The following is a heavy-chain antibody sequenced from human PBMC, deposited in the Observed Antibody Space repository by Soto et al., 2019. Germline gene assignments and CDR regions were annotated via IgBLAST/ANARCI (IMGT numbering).Heavy chain of an antibody. CDR3: ARVLGCSSSGWRHRAFDI. CDR2: ISAYTGNT. V-gene: IGHV1-18*01. D-gene: IGHD6-19*01. J-gene: IGHJ3*02. CDR1: GYTFSTFG. Sequence: ASVKVSCKPSGYTFSTFGMSWVRQAPGQGLEWMGWISAYTGNTNYAQKLQGRVTMTTDAATNTASMEFRSRGSDDTAVYYCARVLGCSSSGWRHRAFDIWGQGTTVTVSS.